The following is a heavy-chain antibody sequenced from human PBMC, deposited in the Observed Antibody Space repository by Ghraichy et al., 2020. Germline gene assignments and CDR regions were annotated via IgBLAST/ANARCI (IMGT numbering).Heavy chain of an antibody. V-gene: IGHV4-4*07. Sequence: SQTLSLTCTVSGGSISSYYWSWIRQPAGKGLEWIGRIYTSGSTNYNPSLKSRVTMSVDTSKNQFSLKLSSVTAADTAVYYCARAWSYGDYGYYYYGMDVWGQGTTVTVSS. CDR1: GGSISSYY. D-gene: IGHD4-17*01. CDR2: IYTSGST. J-gene: IGHJ6*02. CDR3: ARAWSYGDYGYYYYGMDV.